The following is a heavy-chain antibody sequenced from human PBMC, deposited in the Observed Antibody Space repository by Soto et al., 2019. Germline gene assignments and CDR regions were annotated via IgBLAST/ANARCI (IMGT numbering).Heavy chain of an antibody. CDR2: IHSSGST. J-gene: IGHJ5*02. CDR1: GGSISSGSYY. Sequence: SETLSLTCTVSGGSISSGSYYWSWIRQHPGKGLEWIGYIHSSGSTYYNPSLKSRVTISVDTSNNQFSLKLSSVTAADTAVYYCAREDRNYYDSSGYHHWGQGTLVTVSS. CDR3: AREDRNYYDSSGYHH. D-gene: IGHD3-22*01. V-gene: IGHV4-31*03.